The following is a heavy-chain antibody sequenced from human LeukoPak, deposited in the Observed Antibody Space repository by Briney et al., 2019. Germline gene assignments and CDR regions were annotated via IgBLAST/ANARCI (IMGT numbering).Heavy chain of an antibody. CDR3: ASYCSGGRCYSGNYYYGMDV. V-gene: IGHV1-69*04. J-gene: IGHJ6*02. D-gene: IGHD2-15*01. Sequence: GASVKVSCKASGGTFSSYAISWVRQAPGQGLEWMGRIIPILGIANYAQKFQGRVTITADKSTSTAYMELSSLRSEDTAVYYCASYCSGGRCYSGNYYYGMDVWGQGTTVTVSS. CDR1: GGTFSSYA. CDR2: IIPILGIA.